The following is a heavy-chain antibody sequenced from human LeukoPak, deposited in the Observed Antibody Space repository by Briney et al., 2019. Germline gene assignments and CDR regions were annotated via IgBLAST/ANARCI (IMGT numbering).Heavy chain of an antibody. CDR2: INPSGGST. J-gene: IGHJ2*01. Sequence: GASVKVSCKASGYTFTSYYMHWVRQAPGQGLEWMGIINPSGGSTSYAQKFQGRVTMTRVTSTSTVYMELSSLRSEDTAVYYCAREGYQWELLRSGWYFDLWGRGTLVTVSS. CDR3: AREGYQWELLRSGWYFDL. V-gene: IGHV1-46*01. D-gene: IGHD1-26*01. CDR1: GYTFTSYY.